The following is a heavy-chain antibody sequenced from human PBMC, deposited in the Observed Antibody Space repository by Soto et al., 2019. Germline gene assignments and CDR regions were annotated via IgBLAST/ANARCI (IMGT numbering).Heavy chain of an antibody. V-gene: IGHV3-23*01. CDR1: GFSLVDYA. Sequence: EVQLLESEGGSVQPGGSLRLSCIASGFSLVDYAMSWVRQAPGKGLEWVSTISGSGGVFYADSVKGRFSISRDSSKNTMNLQMNSLRAEDTGVYYCAKDPFNSNWRARLDCRGQGTQVAVAT. J-gene: IGHJ4*02. CDR3: AKDPFNSNWRARLDC. D-gene: IGHD6-13*01. CDR2: ISGSGGV.